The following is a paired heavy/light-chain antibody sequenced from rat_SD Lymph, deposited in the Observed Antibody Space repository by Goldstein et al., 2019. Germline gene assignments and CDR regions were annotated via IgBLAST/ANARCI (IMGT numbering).Heavy chain of an antibody. J-gene: IGHJ2*01. D-gene: IGHD1-3*01. V-gene: IGHV5-34*01. CDR1: GFTFSNYG. CDR3: ARGTFNYGSYSH. Sequence: EVQLVESGGGLVQPGRSLKLSCVASGFTFSNYGMNWIRQAPGKGLEWVAYISSGSSYIYYAETVKGRFTISRDNAKNTLYLQMTSLRSEDTALYYCARGTFNYGSYSHWGQGVMVTVSS. CDR2: ISSGSSYI.
Light chain of an antibody. CDR1: ENIYGF. Sequence: DIQMTQSPSSLSVSLGDNVTFTCEASENIYGFLAWYQQKLGKAPKLLIYGATNLEDGVPTRFSGSGSWTNYSLTISSLEPEDIATYYCQNNHVYPFTFGSGTKLEIK. V-gene: IGKV14S22*01. J-gene: IGKJ4*01. CDR2: GAT. CDR3: QNNHVYPFT.